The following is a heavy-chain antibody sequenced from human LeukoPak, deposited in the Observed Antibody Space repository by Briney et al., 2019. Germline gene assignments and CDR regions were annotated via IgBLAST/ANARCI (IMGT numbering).Heavy chain of an antibody. CDR3: ASWGAGGNS. CDR2: INPDGSAQ. Sequence: PGGSLRLSCEASGFTLSTYWMNWVRQVPGKGLEWVANINPDGSAQRYVDSVKGRFTIARDNADNSLSLQMNSLRAEDTAVYYCASWGAGGNSWGQGTLVTVSS. V-gene: IGHV3-7*01. J-gene: IGHJ4*02. D-gene: IGHD3-16*01. CDR1: GFTLSTYW.